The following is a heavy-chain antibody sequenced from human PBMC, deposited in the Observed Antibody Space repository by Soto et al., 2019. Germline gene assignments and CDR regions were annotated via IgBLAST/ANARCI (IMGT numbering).Heavy chain of an antibody. CDR1: GYTFTSYG. CDR2: ISAYNGDT. V-gene: IGHV1-18*01. D-gene: IGHD6-19*01. J-gene: IGHJ4*02. CDR3: ARSRGRVNSPPPFSDY. Sequence: QVQLVQSGTEVKRPGASVRVSCKASGYTFTSYGIRWVRQAPGQGLDWMGWISAYNGDTNYAQNLQGRVTMTTDTSTTTAYMELRSLRSDDTAVYYCARSRGRVNSPPPFSDYWGLGTLVIVSS.